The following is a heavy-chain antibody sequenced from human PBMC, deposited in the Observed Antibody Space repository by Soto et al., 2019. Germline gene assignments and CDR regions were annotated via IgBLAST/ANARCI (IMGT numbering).Heavy chain of an antibody. J-gene: IGHJ6*02. CDR1: GYSFTSYW. CDR3: ARLGITMVRGVNPYYYYYGMDV. V-gene: IGHV5-51*01. Sequence: GESLKISCKGSGYSFTSYWIGWVRQMPGKGLEWMGFIYPGDSDTRYSPSFQGQVTISADKSISTAYLQWSSLKASDTAMYYCARLGITMVRGVNPYYYYYGMDVWGQGTTVTVSS. D-gene: IGHD3-10*01. CDR2: IYPGDSDT.